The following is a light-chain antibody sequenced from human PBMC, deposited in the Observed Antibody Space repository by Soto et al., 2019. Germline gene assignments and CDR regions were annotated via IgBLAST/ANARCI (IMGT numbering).Light chain of an antibody. V-gene: IGLV1-47*01. Sequence: SVLTQPPSASGTPGQRVNISCSGSSSNIGSNYVYWYRQFPGTAPKLLIQRNTQRPSGVPDRFPGSKSGTSASLAISGLQSEDEADYYCASWDDSLNGPVFGTGTKVTVL. CDR2: RNT. J-gene: IGLJ1*01. CDR3: ASWDDSLNGPV. CDR1: SSNIGSNY.